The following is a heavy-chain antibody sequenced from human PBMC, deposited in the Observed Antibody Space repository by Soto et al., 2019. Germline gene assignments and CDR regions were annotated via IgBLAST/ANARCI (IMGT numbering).Heavy chain of an antibody. CDR3: AREGGDDRSGYYYPFDY. CDR2: IIPIFGTA. V-gene: IGHV1-69*13. D-gene: IGHD3-22*01. J-gene: IGHJ4*02. CDR1: GGTFSSYA. Sequence: SVKVSCKASGGTFSSYAISWVRQAPGQGLEWMGGIIPIFGTANYAQKFQGRVTITADESTSTAYMELSSLRSEDTAVYYCAREGGDDRSGYYYPFDYWGQGTLVTVSS.